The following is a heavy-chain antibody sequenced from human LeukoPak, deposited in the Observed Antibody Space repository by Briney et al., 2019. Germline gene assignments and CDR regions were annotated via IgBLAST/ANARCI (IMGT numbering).Heavy chain of an antibody. V-gene: IGHV4-38-2*02. CDR3: AREGVAAVDFDY. Sequence: PSETLSLTCTVSGYSISSGYYWGWIRQPPGKGLEWIGSIYHSGSTYYNPSLKSRVTISVDTSKNQFSLKLSSVTAADTAVYYCAREGVAAVDFDYWGQGTLVTVSS. D-gene: IGHD6-13*01. CDR2: IYHSGST. J-gene: IGHJ4*02. CDR1: GYSISSGYY.